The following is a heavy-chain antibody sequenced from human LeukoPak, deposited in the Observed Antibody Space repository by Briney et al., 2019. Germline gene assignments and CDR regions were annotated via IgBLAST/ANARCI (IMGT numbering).Heavy chain of an antibody. Sequence: SETLSLTCVVSGGSISSSAYAWTWIRQPPGEGLEWIGNIDHSGSPSYNPSLKSRVTISVDTSKNQFSLKLSSVTAADTAVYYCARSRSGWTQFDYWGQGTLVTVSS. CDR1: GGSISSSAYA. V-gene: IGHV4-30-2*01. CDR2: IDHSGSP. J-gene: IGHJ4*02. D-gene: IGHD6-19*01. CDR3: ARSRSGWTQFDY.